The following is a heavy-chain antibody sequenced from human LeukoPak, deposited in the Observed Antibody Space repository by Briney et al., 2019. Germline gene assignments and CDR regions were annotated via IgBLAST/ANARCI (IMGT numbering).Heavy chain of an antibody. CDR3: ARRISSSGWLDAFDI. CDR2: IYYSGST. CDR1: GSSISSYY. Sequence: SETLSLTCTVSGSSISSYYWSWIRQPPGKGLEWIGYIYYSGSTNYNPSLKSRVTISVDTSKNQFSLKLSSVTAADTAVYYCARRISSSGWLDAFDIWGQGTMVTVSS. V-gene: IGHV4-59*08. D-gene: IGHD6-19*01. J-gene: IGHJ3*02.